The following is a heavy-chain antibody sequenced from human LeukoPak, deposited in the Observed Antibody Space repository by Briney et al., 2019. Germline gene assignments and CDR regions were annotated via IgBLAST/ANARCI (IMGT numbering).Heavy chain of an antibody. J-gene: IGHJ4*02. V-gene: IGHV3-66*01. Sequence: GGSLRLSCAASGFSVNNLYMSWVRQAPGKGLEWVSVIYSGDRTYYADSVKGRFTISRDTSKNTVYLQMNSLRPEETAVYYCARDGEYSYGYGFDYWGQGTLVTVSS. D-gene: IGHD5-18*01. CDR2: IYSGDRT. CDR1: GFSVNNLY. CDR3: ARDGEYSYGYGFDY.